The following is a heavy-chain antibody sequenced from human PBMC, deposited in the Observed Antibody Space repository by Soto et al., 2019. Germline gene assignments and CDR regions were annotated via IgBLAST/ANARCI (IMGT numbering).Heavy chain of an antibody. CDR1: GFTFSSYS. Sequence: EVQLVESGGGLVQPGGSLRLSCAASGFTFSSYSMNWVPQPPGKGLEWVSYISSSSSTIYYADSVKGRFTISRDNAKNSLYLQMNSLRDEDTAVYYCARGTRGVATSDYWGQGTLVTVSS. CDR2: ISSSSSTI. J-gene: IGHJ4*02. V-gene: IGHV3-48*02. D-gene: IGHD5-12*01. CDR3: ARGTRGVATSDY.